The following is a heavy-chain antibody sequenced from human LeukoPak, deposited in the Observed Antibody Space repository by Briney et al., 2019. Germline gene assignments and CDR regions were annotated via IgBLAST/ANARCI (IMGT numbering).Heavy chain of an antibody. V-gene: IGHV1-2*04. CDR3: ARGGIGIAARSYDY. J-gene: IGHJ4*02. CDR1: GYTFTGYY. D-gene: IGHD6-6*01. Sequence: ASVKVSCKASGYTFTGYYMHWVRQAPGQGLEWMGWINPNSGGTNYAQKFQGWVTMTRDTSISTAYMELSRLRSDDTAVYYCARGGIGIAARSYDYWGQGTLVTVSS. CDR2: INPNSGGT.